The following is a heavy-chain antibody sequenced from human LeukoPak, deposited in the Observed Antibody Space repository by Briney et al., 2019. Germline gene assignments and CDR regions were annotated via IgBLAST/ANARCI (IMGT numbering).Heavy chain of an antibody. V-gene: IGHV3-23*01. D-gene: IGHD3-10*01. Sequence: PGGSLRLSCAASGFTFSSYAMSWVRQAPGKGLEWVSAISGSGDSTYYADSVKGRFTISRDNSKNTLYLQMNSLRAEDTAVYYCATLVAYYYGSGSYLDYWGQGTLVTVSS. CDR3: ATLVAYYYGSGSYLDY. J-gene: IGHJ4*02. CDR1: GFTFSSYA. CDR2: ISGSGDST.